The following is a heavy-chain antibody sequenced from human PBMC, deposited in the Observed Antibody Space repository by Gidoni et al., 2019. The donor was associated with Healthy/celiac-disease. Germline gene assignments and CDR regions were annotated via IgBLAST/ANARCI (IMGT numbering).Heavy chain of an antibody. CDR3: AREGGENYDFWSGYYSLGDYYYYGMDV. D-gene: IGHD3-3*01. CDR1: GFTFSSYW. V-gene: IGHV3-7*01. CDR2: IKQYGSEK. J-gene: IGHJ6*02. Sequence: EVQLVESGGGLVQPGGSLRLSCAASGFTFSSYWMSWVRQAPGKGLEWVANIKQYGSEKYYVDSVKVRFTISRDNAKNSLYLQMNSLRAEDTAVYYCAREGGENYDFWSGYYSLGDYYYYGMDVWGQGTTVTVSS.